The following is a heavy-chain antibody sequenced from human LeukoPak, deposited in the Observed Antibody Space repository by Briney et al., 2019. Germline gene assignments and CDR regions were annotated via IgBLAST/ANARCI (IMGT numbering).Heavy chain of an antibody. D-gene: IGHD2-2*01. CDR1: GGSISSYY. Sequence: SETLSLTCTVSGGSISSYYWSWIRQPAGKGLEWIGRIYTSGSTNYNPSLKSRVTISVDKSKNQFSLKLSSVTAADTAVYYCARERTGYCSSTSCSPYYYYYMDVWGKGTTVTVSS. CDR3: ARERTGYCSSTSCSPYYYYYMDV. J-gene: IGHJ6*03. V-gene: IGHV4-4*07. CDR2: IYTSGST.